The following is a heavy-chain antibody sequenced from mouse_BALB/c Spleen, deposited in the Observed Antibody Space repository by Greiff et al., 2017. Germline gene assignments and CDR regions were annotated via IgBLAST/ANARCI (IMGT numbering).Heavy chain of an antibody. J-gene: IGHJ3*01. CDR1: GYSITSDYA. CDR2: ISYSGST. Sequence: ESGPGLVKPSQSLSLTCTVTGYSITSDYAWNWIRQFPGNKLEWMGYISYSGSTSYNPSLKSRISITRDTSKNQFFLQLNSVTTEDTATYYCARGYGYDGFAYWGQGTLVTVSA. CDR3: ARGYGYDGFAY. D-gene: IGHD2-2*01. V-gene: IGHV3-2*02.